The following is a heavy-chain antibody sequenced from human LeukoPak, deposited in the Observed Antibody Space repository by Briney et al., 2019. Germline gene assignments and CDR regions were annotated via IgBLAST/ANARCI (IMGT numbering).Heavy chain of an antibody. V-gene: IGHV4-61*02. CDR1: GGSISSGSYY. CDR2: IYTSGST. D-gene: IGHD3-10*01. CDR3: ARVPRITMVRGVI. J-gene: IGHJ4*02. Sequence: PSQALSLTCTVSGGSISSGSYYWSWIRQPAGKGLEWIGRIYTSGSTNYNPSPKSRVTITVDTSKNQFSLKLSSVTTADTAVYYCARVPRITMVRGVIWGQGTLVTVSS.